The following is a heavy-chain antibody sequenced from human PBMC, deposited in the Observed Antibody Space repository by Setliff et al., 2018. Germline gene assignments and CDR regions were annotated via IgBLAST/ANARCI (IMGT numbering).Heavy chain of an antibody. V-gene: IGHV4-38-2*01. CDR2: IHYSGST. J-gene: IGHJ6*03. Sequence: PSETLSLTCAVSDFSVSSVYYWGWIRQPPGKGLEWIGCIHYSGSTYYNRSLNSRVTMSVDTSKNQFSLNLTSVTAADTAVYYCARASSGWYSAYYYYMDVWGKGTTVTVSS. CDR1: DFSVSSVYY. CDR3: ARASSGWYSAYYYYMDV. D-gene: IGHD6-19*01.